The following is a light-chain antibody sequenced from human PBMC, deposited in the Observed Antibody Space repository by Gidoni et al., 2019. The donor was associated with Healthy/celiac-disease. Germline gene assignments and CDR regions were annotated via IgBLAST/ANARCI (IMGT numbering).Light chain of an antibody. CDR2: EDN. CDR3: QSYDSSNQIHVV. Sequence: NFMLTQPHSVSESPGKTVTISCPRSRGSIASNYVQWYQQRPGSSPTTVIYEDNQRPSGVPDRFSGSIDSSSNSASLTISGLKTEDEADYYCQSYDSSNQIHVVFGGGTKLTVL. V-gene: IGLV6-57*01. J-gene: IGLJ2*01. CDR1: RGSIASNY.